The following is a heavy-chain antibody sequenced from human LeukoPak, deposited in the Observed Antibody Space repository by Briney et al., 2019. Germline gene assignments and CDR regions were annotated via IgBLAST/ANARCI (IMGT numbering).Heavy chain of an antibody. J-gene: IGHJ5*02. CDR2: MNPNSGNT. CDR3: ARYITMVRGGSWFDP. D-gene: IGHD3-10*01. V-gene: IGHV1-8*01. Sequence: ASVKVSCTASGYTFTSYDINWVRQATGQGLEWMGWMNPNSGNTGYAQKFQGRVTMTRNTSISTAYMELSSLRSEDTALYYCARYITMVRGGSWFDPWGQGTLVTVSS. CDR1: GYTFTSYD.